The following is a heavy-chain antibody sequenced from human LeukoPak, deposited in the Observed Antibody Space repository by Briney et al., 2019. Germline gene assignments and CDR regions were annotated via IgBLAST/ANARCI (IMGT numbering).Heavy chain of an antibody. D-gene: IGHD4-11*01. CDR3: TRGYSIDY. Sequence: GGSLRLSCSASGFTVSSNFMSWVRPAPGKGRWWVGFIRSKAYGGSTEYAASVKGRFTVSRDDSKSIAYLKMNSLITEDTAIYSCTRGYSIDYWGQGTQVTVSS. CDR2: IRSKAYGGST. V-gene: IGHV3-49*04. CDR1: GFTVSSNF. J-gene: IGHJ4*02.